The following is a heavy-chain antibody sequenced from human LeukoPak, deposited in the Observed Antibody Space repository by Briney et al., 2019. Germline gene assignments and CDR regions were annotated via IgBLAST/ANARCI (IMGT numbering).Heavy chain of an antibody. D-gene: IGHD3-10*01. CDR2: IWYDGSNK. Sequence: PGGSLRLSCVASGFSFSTYGIHWVRQAPGKGLEWVAVIWYDGSNKFYADSVKGRFTISRDNSKNTLYLQMNSLRDEDTAVYYCAKSEKSLWFGEFPGYWGQGTLVTVSS. J-gene: IGHJ4*02. V-gene: IGHV3-30*02. CDR3: AKSEKSLWFGEFPGY. CDR1: GFSFSTYG.